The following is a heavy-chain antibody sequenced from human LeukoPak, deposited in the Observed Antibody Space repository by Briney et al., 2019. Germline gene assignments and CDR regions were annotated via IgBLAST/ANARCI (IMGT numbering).Heavy chain of an antibody. CDR3: ARHKSGSFYSLDY. Sequence: PSETLSLTCTVSAGAISSYYWSWIRQPPGKGLEWIGYVSDSGSTNYNPSLNSRVTISVDTSRNQLSLKMSSMTAADTAVYFCARHKSGSFYSLDYWGQGTQVTVSS. V-gene: IGHV4-59*08. J-gene: IGHJ4*02. CDR1: AGAISSYY. CDR2: VSDSGST. D-gene: IGHD1-26*01.